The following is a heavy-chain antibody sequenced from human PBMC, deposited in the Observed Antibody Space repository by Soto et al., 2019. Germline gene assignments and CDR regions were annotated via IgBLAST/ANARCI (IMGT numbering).Heavy chain of an antibody. CDR1: GFTFSSYA. D-gene: IGHD6-13*01. CDR2: ISYDGSNE. V-gene: IGHV3-30-3*01. Sequence: GGSLRLSCAASGFTFSSYAMHWVRQAPGKGLEWVAVISYDGSNEYYGDSVKGRFSISRDNSKKTIYLQTNDLRTEDTAVYYCARPHSPRRYISSFGNWGQGALVTVSS. CDR3: ARPHSPRRYISSFGN. J-gene: IGHJ4*02.